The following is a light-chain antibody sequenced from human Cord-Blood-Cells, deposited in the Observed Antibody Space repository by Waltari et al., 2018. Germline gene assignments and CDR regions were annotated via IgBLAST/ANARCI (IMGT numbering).Light chain of an antibody. J-gene: IGLJ1*01. CDR3: SSYTSSSTYV. CDR1: NSAVGGYNY. Sequence: QSALTQPASVSGSPGQSITISCTGPNSAVGGYNYVSWYHQHPGKAPKLMIYDVSNRPSGVSNRFSGSKSGNTASLTISGLQAEDEADYYCSSYTSSSTYVFGTGTKVTVL. CDR2: DVS. V-gene: IGLV2-14*01.